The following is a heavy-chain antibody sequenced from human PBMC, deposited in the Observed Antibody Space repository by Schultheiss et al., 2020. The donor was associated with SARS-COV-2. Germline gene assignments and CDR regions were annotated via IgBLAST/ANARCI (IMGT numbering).Heavy chain of an antibody. V-gene: IGHV3-53*01. CDR3: AREWAGLELGYNWFDP. CDR1: GGSISSSNW. J-gene: IGHJ5*02. D-gene: IGHD1-7*01. Sequence: ETLSLTCAVSGGSISSSNWWSWVRQAPGKGLEWVSVIYSGGSTYYADSVKGRFTISRDNSKNTLYLQMNSLRAEDTAVYYCAREWAGLELGYNWFDPWGQGTLVTVSS. CDR2: IYSGGST.